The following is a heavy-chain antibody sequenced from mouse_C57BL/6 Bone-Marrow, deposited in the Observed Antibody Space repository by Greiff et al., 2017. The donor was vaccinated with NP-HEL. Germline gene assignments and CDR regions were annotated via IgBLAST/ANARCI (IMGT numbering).Heavy chain of an antibody. CDR2: FSSGGSST. D-gene: IGHD2-5*01. CDR1: GSTFSTFG. V-gene: IGHV5-6*01. Sequence: EVKVVESGGDLVNPGGSLNLPCAPPGSTFSTFGFSWVRQTPDKRLEWVATFSSGGSSTYYPDSVKGRFTISRDNAKNTLYLQMSSLKSEDTAMYYCARHYYSNYFDYWGQGTTLTVSS. CDR3: ARHYYSNYFDY. J-gene: IGHJ2*01.